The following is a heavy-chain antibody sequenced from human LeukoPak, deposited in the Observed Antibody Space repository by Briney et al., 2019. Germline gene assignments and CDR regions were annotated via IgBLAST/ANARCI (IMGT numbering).Heavy chain of an antibody. J-gene: IGHJ6*03. CDR2: MNPNSGNT. CDR3: ARGPGIPDYYYYYMDV. Sequence: ASVKVSFKAAGYTFTSYDINGLRQATGQGREWMGWMNPNSGNTGYAQTFQGRVTITRNTSISTAYVELSSLRSEDTAVYYCARGPGIPDYYYYYMDVWGKGTTVTVSS. CDR1: GYTFTSYD. V-gene: IGHV1-8*03. D-gene: IGHD1-14*01.